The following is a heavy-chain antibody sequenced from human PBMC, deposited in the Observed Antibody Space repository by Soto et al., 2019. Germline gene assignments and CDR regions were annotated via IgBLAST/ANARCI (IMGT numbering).Heavy chain of an antibody. CDR2: ISGSGGNT. V-gene: IGHV3-23*01. J-gene: IGHJ4*02. CDR1: GFTFSSYA. CDR3: ARESEDLTSNFDY. Sequence: PGGSLRLSCAASGFTFSSYAMSWVRQAPGKGLEWVSGISGSGGNTYYGDSMKGRFTISRDNAKNSLYLEMNSLRAEDTAVYYCARESEDLTSNFDYWGQGTLVTVSS.